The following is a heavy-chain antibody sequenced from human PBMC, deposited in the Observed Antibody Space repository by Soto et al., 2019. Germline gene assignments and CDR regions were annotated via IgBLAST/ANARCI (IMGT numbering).Heavy chain of an antibody. J-gene: IGHJ4*02. D-gene: IGHD3-10*01. CDR1: GFTFSSYG. Sequence: PGGSLILSCAASGFTFSSYGMHWVRQAPGKGLEWVALIWYDGSNKYYADSVKGRFTISRDGSKNTLYLQMNSLRAEDTAVYYCARDAYLGSGSYAYWGQGTLVTVSS. V-gene: IGHV3-33*01. CDR2: IWYDGSNK. CDR3: ARDAYLGSGSYAY.